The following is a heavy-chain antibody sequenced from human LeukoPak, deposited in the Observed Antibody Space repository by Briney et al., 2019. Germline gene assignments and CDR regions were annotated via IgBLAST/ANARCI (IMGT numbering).Heavy chain of an antibody. J-gene: IGHJ5*02. CDR3: ARGVGVTYYYDSSGQA. Sequence: SVKVSCKASGGTFSSYAISWVRQAPGQGLEWMGGIIPIFGTANYAQKFQGRVTITADESTSTAYMELSSLRSEDTAVYYCARGVGVTYYYDSSGQAWGQGTLVTVSS. V-gene: IGHV1-69*13. D-gene: IGHD3-22*01. CDR1: GGTFSSYA. CDR2: IIPIFGTA.